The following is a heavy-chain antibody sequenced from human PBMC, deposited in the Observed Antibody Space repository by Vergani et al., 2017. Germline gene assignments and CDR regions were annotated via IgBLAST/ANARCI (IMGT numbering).Heavy chain of an antibody. CDR1: GGTFSSYA. Sequence: QVQLVQSGAEVKKPGSSVKVSCKASGGTFSSYAISWVRQAPGQGLEWMGGIIPIFGTANYAQKFQGRVTITADKSTSTAYMELSSLRSDDTAVYYCARGLDYGGNSNDAFDIWGQGTMVTVSS. D-gene: IGHD4-23*01. J-gene: IGHJ3*02. CDR2: IIPIFGTA. CDR3: ARGLDYGGNSNDAFDI. V-gene: IGHV1-69*06.